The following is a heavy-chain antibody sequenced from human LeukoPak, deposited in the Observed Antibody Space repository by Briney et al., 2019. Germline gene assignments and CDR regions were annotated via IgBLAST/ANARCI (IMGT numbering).Heavy chain of an antibody. Sequence: ASVKVSCKASGYTFTNYGITWVRQAPGQGLEWMGWISAYNGNINYAQNLQARVTMTTDTSTSTAYMELRGLRSDDTVVYYCARVRIAARQVDYWGQGTLVTVSS. CDR3: ARVRIAARQVDY. J-gene: IGHJ4*02. CDR2: ISAYNGNI. D-gene: IGHD6-6*01. CDR1: GYTFTNYG. V-gene: IGHV1-18*01.